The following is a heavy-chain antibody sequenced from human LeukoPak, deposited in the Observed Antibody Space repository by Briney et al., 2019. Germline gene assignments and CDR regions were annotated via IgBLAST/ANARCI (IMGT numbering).Heavy chain of an antibody. D-gene: IGHD3-10*01. J-gene: IGHJ3*02. CDR1: GDSISSYY. V-gene: IGHV4-59*01. Sequence: PSETLSLTCTVSGDSISSYYWSWIRQPPGKGLEWIGYIYYTGSTNYNPSLKSRVTISVDTSKNQFSLKLSSVTAADTAVYYCARDSGVRGVITDAFDIWGQGTMVTVSS. CDR2: IYYTGST. CDR3: ARDSGVRGVITDAFDI.